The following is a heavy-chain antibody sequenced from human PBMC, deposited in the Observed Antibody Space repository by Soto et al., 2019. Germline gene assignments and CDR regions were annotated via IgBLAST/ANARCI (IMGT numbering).Heavy chain of an antibody. J-gene: IGHJ5*02. D-gene: IGHD3-9*01. CDR3: AHRRGDYDILTGAWLLAVGWFDP. V-gene: IGHV2-5*02. CDR2: ICWDDDK. CDR1: GFSISTSGVG. Sequence: SGPTLVNPTQTLRLSCTFSGFSISTSGVGVGWIRQPPGKALEWLAHICWDDDKRYSPSLKSRLTNTKDTSKNQVVLTMTNMDPVDTATYYCAHRRGDYDILTGAWLLAVGWFDPWGQGTLVTVSS.